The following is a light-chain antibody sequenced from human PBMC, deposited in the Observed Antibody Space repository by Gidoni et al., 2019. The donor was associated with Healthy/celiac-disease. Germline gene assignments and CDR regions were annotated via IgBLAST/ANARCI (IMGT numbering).Light chain of an antibody. CDR2: GAS. CDR3: QQYGSSPYT. Sequence: IVLTQSPGTLSLSPGERATLSCRASQSVSSSYLAWYQQKPGQAPRLLIYGASSRATGIPDRFSGSGSGTDFTLTISRLEPEEFAGYYCQQYGSSPYTFGQXTKLEIK. V-gene: IGKV3-20*01. CDR1: QSVSSSY. J-gene: IGKJ2*01.